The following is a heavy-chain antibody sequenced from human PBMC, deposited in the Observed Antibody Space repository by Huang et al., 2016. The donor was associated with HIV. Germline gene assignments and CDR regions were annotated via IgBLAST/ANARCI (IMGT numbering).Heavy chain of an antibody. J-gene: IGHJ4*02. D-gene: IGHD2-15*01. CDR3: ARESCSGGTCYLFDF. CDR1: GFTFGDFK. Sequence: EVQLVESGGGLEQPGTYLRLSCAASGFTFGDFKMNWVRQAPLKGLAWKSYIGSSSNSKLYADSVNGRFTISRDNARNSLYLQLKSLRVEDTAVYYCARESCSGGTCYLFDFWGQGVLVTVSS. CDR2: IGSSSNSK. V-gene: IGHV3-48*04.